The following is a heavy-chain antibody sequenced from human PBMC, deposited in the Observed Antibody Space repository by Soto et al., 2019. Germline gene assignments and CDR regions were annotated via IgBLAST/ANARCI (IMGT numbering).Heavy chain of an antibody. D-gene: IGHD3-3*01. Sequence: QVQLVQSGAEVKKPGASVKVSCKASGYTFTGYYMHWVRQAPGQGLEWMGWINPNSGGTNYAQKFQGRVTMTRDTSISTAYMELSRLRSDDTAVYYCARGAAGDFWSGCHYYFDYWGQGTLVTVSS. V-gene: IGHV1-2*02. CDR3: ARGAAGDFWSGCHYYFDY. CDR2: INPNSGGT. CDR1: GYTFTGYY. J-gene: IGHJ4*02.